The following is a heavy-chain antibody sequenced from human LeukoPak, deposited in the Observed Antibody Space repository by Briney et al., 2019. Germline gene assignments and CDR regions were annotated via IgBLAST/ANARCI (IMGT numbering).Heavy chain of an antibody. J-gene: IGHJ4*02. CDR1: GGSGSSGGYY. CDR3: ARRYSSSSFDY. Sequence: SETLSLTCTVSGGSGSSGGYYWSWIRQPPGKGLEWIGYIHYSGSTNYNPSLKSRVTISVDTSKIQFSLKLTSVTAADTAVYYCARRYSSSSFDYWGQGTLVTVSS. V-gene: IGHV4-61*08. CDR2: IHYSGST. D-gene: IGHD6-6*01.